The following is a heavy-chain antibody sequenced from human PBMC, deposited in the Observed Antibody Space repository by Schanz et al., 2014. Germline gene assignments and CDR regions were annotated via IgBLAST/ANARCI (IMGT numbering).Heavy chain of an antibody. D-gene: IGHD6-13*01. CDR2: ITGSGSKT. Sequence: EVQLLESGGGLVQPGGSLRLSCAASGFTFSSYAMSWVRQAPGKGLEWVSAITGSGSKTYYADSVKGRFTIARDNSKNTLFLQMDSLRVEDTAVYYCARDGVDAAAGGNYWGQGTRVTVSS. J-gene: IGHJ4*02. CDR3: ARDGVDAAAGGNY. CDR1: GFTFSSYA. V-gene: IGHV3-23*01.